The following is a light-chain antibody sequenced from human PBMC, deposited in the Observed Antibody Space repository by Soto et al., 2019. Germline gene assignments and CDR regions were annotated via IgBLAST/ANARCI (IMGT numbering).Light chain of an antibody. V-gene: IGKV3-20*01. CDR2: GAS. J-gene: IGKJ1*01. Sequence: EIVLTQSPGTLSLSPGERATLSCRASQSVSSSYLAWYQQKPGQAPRLLIYGASSRATGIPDRFSGSGSGTDFTLTISRLEPDVFAVDYCQQYGSSPTWTFGQGTNLDIK. CDR1: QSVSSSY. CDR3: QQYGSSPTWT.